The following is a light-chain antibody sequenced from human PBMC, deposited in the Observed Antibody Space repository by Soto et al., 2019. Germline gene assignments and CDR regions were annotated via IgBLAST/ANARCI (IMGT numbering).Light chain of an antibody. CDR3: SSSAGSNSFYV. CDR1: SSDVGGYNY. V-gene: IGLV2-8*01. Sequence: QSALTQPPSASGCPGQSVSISCTGTSSDVGGYNYVSWYQQHPGKAPKRMIYEVTKRPSGVPDRFSGSKSGNTASLTVSGRQAEDEADYDCSSSAGSNSFYVFGTGTKLTVL. J-gene: IGLJ1*01. CDR2: EVT.